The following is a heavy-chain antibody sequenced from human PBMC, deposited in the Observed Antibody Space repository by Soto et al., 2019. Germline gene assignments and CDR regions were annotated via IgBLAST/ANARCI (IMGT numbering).Heavy chain of an antibody. CDR1: GFTFSSYA. CDR2: ISSNGGST. D-gene: IGHD1-26*01. J-gene: IGHJ2*01. Sequence: GGSLRLSCSASGFTFSSYAMHLVRQAPGKGLEYVSAISSNGGSTYYADSVKGRFTISRDNSKNTLYLQMSSLRAEDTAVYYCVKGVGATMVGWYFDVWGRGTLVTVSS. V-gene: IGHV3-64D*08. CDR3: VKGVGATMVGWYFDV.